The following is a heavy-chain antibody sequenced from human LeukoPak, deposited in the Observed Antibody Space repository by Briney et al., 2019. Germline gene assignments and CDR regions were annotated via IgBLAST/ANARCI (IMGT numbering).Heavy chain of an antibody. CDR2: ISGSGGST. CDR1: GGSISSYY. J-gene: IGHJ4*02. CDR3: AKDLWGIAAAGTGIRIDDY. D-gene: IGHD6-13*01. V-gene: IGHV3-23*01. Sequence: KPSETLSLTCTVSGGSISSYYWSWVRQAPGKGLEWVSAISGSGGSTYYADSVKGRFTISRDNSKNTLYLQMNSLRAEDTAVYYCAKDLWGIAAAGTGIRIDDYWGQGTLVTVSS.